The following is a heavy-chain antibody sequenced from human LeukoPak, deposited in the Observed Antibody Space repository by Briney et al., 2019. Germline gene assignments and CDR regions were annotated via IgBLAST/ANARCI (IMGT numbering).Heavy chain of an antibody. CDR1: GGSFSGYY. Sequence: SETLSLTCAVYGGSFSGYYWSWIRQPPGKGLEWIGEINHSGSTNYSPSLKSRVTISVDTSKNQFSLKLSSVTAADTAVYYCRSAAMMYSFDYWGQGTLVTVSS. D-gene: IGHD2-2*01. V-gene: IGHV4-34*01. J-gene: IGHJ4*02. CDR2: INHSGST. CDR3: RSAAMMYSFDY.